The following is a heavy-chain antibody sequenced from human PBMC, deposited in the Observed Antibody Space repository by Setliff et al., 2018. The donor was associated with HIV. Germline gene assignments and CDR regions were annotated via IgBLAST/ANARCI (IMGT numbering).Heavy chain of an antibody. V-gene: IGHV3-48*01. CDR3: AKEIIPAGLFHDL. CDR2: ISSSSSTI. J-gene: IGHJ5*02. D-gene: IGHD2-2*01. CDR1: GFSFSGYS. Sequence: PGGSLRLSCAASGFSFSGYSMNWVRQAPGRGLEWLSYISSSSSTIHYADSVKGRFTISRDNAKNSLYLQMNSLRAEDTALYYCAKEIIPAGLFHDLWGQGTLVTVSS.